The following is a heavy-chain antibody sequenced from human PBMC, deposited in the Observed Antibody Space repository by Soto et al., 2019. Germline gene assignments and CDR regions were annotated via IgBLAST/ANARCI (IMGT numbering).Heavy chain of an antibody. D-gene: IGHD3-9*01. J-gene: IGHJ5*02. CDR1: GGSISSGDYY. V-gene: IGHV4-30-4*01. Sequence: SETLSLTCTVSGGSISSGDYYWSWMRQPPGKGLEWIGYIYYSGSTYYNPSLKSRVTISVDTSKNQFSLKLSSVTAADTAVYYCARLYYDILTGYAAWFDPWGQGTLVTVSS. CDR2: IYYSGST. CDR3: ARLYYDILTGYAAWFDP.